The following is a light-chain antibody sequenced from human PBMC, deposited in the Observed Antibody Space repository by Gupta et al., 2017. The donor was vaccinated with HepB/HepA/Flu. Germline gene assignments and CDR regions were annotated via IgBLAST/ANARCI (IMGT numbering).Light chain of an antibody. CDR3: SSYTSSSTWV. V-gene: IGLV2-14*01. CDR1: SSDVGGYNY. J-gene: IGLJ3*02. CDR2: DVS. Sequence: QSALTQPASVSGSPGQSITIYCTGTSSDVGGYNYVSWYQQHPGKAPKLMIYDVSNRPSEVSNRFSGSKSGNTASLTISGLQAEDEADYYCSSYTSSSTWVFGGGTKLTVL.